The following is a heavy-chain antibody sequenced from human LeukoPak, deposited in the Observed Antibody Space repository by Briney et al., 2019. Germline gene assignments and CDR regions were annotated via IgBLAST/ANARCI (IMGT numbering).Heavy chain of an antibody. D-gene: IGHD3-10*01. CDR2: ISGSGTTI. Sequence: PGGSLRLSCAASGFTFNKAWMTWVRQAPGKGLEWVSEISGSGTTIFYADFVKGRFTVSRDNAKNSLYLQMNSLRVEDTAVYYCASSPRGVYWGQGTLVTVSS. CDR1: GFTFNKAW. CDR3: ASSPRGVY. V-gene: IGHV3-48*03. J-gene: IGHJ4*02.